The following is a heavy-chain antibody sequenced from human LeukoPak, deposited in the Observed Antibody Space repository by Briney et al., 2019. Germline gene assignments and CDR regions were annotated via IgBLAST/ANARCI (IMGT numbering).Heavy chain of an antibody. CDR1: GGSISSSSYY. D-gene: IGHD6-13*01. V-gene: IGHV4-39*07. CDR3: ARRGVGYTENYYFEY. CDR2: IYYSGST. J-gene: IGHJ4*02. Sequence: SETLSLTCTVSGGSISSSSYYWGWICQPPGKGLEWIGSIYYSGSTTYNPSLKSRVTISVDTSKNQFSLKLNSVTAADTAVYYCARRGVGYTENYYFEYWGEGTLVTVSS.